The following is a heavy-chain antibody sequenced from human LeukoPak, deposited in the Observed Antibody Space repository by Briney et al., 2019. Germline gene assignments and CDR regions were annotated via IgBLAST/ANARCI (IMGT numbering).Heavy chain of an antibody. CDR1: GYTFTSYG. V-gene: IGHV1-18*01. D-gene: IGHD3-22*01. J-gene: IGHJ4*02. Sequence: ASVKVSCKASGYTFTSYGISWVRQAPGQGLEWMGWISAYNGNTNYAQKFQGRVTMTTDTSTSTAYMELRSLRSDDTAVYYCAGVLLSRSMIVVVITPFDYWGQGTLVTVSS. CDR2: ISAYNGNT. CDR3: AGVLLSRSMIVVVITPFDY.